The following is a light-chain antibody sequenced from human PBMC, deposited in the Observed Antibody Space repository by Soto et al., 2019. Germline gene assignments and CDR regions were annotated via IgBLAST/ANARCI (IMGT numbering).Light chain of an antibody. CDR1: QSPSNG. V-gene: IGKV1-5*01. Sequence: DIQMTQSPSTLSASVGDKVTITCRTSQSPSNGLAWYQHRPGKAPRRLIYDVSTLENGVTSRFSGSGSGTEFILTISGLQPSDVATYYCQQYIHNSPFGFGQGTTVEFK. J-gene: IGKJ1*01. CDR2: DVS. CDR3: QQYIHNSPFG.